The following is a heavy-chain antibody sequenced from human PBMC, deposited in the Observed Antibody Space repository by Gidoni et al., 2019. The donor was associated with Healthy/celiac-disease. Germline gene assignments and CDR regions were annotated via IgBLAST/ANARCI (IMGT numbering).Heavy chain of an antibody. D-gene: IGHD3-3*01. V-gene: IGHV3-49*03. J-gene: IGHJ5*02. CDR2: IRSKAYGGTT. Sequence: EVKLVESGGGLVQPGRSRRLSCTASGFPFGDYAMSWFRQAPGKGLEWVGFIRSKAYGGTTEYAASVKGRFTISRDDSKSIAYLQMNSLKTEDTAVYYCTRRVNDFWSGGDWFDPWGQGTLVTVSS. CDR3: TRRVNDFWSGGDWFDP. CDR1: GFPFGDYA.